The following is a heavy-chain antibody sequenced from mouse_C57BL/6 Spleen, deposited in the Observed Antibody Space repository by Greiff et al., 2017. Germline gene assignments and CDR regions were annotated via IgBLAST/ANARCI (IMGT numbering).Heavy chain of an antibody. V-gene: IGHV1-26*01. Sequence: EVQLQQSGPELVKPGASVKISCKASGYTFTDYYMNWVKQSHGKSLEWIGDINPNNGGTSYNQKFKGKATLTVDKSSSTAYMELRSLTSEDSAVYYCAMWGSTWGQGTTLTVSS. J-gene: IGHJ2*01. CDR1: GYTFTDYY. CDR2: INPNNGGT. D-gene: IGHD2-1*01. CDR3: AMWGST.